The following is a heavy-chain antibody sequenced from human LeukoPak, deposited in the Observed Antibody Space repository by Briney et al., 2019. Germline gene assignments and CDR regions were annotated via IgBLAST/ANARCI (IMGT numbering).Heavy chain of an antibody. CDR1: GYTFTGYY. D-gene: IGHD2-15*01. V-gene: IGHV1-2*02. CDR3: ARPYCNGGSCHDYFDY. J-gene: IGHJ4*02. Sequence: ASVKVSCKASGYTFTGYYMHWVRQAPGQGLEWMGWMNPYSGGTNYAQKFQGRVTMTRDTSISTAYMELRRRSSDDTAIYYCARPYCNGGSCHDYFDYWGQGTLVSVSS. CDR2: MNPYSGGT.